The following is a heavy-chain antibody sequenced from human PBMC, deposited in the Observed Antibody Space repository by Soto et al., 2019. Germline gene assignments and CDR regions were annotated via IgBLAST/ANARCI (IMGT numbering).Heavy chain of an antibody. D-gene: IGHD3-9*01. J-gene: IGHJ4*02. CDR1: GGSISSSSYY. CDR3: ARAADYDILTGYYSIWDY. V-gene: IGHV4-39*07. Sequence: SETLSLTCTVSGGSISSSSYYWGWIRQPPGKGLEWIGYIYHSGSTYYNPSLKSRVTISVDRSKNQFSLKLSSVTAADTAVYYCARAADYDILTGYYSIWDYWGQGTLVTVS. CDR2: IYHSGST.